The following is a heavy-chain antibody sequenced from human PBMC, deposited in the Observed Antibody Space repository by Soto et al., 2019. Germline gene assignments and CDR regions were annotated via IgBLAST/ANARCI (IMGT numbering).Heavy chain of an antibody. V-gene: IGHV1-69*01. Sequence: QVQLVQSGAEVKKPGSSVKVSCKASGGTFSSYAISWVRQAPGQGLEWMGGIIPIFGTANYAQKFQGRVTITADESTSRDYMELSSLRSEDTAVYYCARAGITMVRGPSYYYSGMDVWGQGTTVTVSS. CDR1: GGTFSSYA. D-gene: IGHD3-10*01. CDR2: IIPIFGTA. J-gene: IGHJ6*02. CDR3: ARAGITMVRGPSYYYSGMDV.